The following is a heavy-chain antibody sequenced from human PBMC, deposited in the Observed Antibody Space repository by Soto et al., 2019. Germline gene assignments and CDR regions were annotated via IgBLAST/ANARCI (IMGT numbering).Heavy chain of an antibody. Sequence: PGGSLRLSCAASGFTLSGYWMTWVRQALGKGLEWVANIKQDGSEKYYVDSVKGRFTISRDNAKNSLYLQINSLRAEDTAVYYCSRTIAGFAPKYWGLGTLVTVSS. CDR1: GFTLSGYW. J-gene: IGHJ4*02. CDR2: IKQDGSEK. D-gene: IGHD2-21*01. CDR3: SRTIAGFAPKY. V-gene: IGHV3-7*01.